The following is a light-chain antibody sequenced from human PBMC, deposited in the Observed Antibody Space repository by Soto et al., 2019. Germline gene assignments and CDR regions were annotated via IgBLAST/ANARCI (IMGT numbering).Light chain of an antibody. V-gene: IGKV1-5*01. J-gene: IGKJ1*01. CDR2: DAS. Sequence: DIQMTQSPSTLSASVGDRVTITCRASQSISSWLAWYQQKPGKAHKXLIYDASSLESGVPSRFSGIGYGTAGTLTISSLQTDDGETYDGQQYNRYSRTFGQGTKVDIK. CDR1: QSISSW. CDR3: QQYNRYSRT.